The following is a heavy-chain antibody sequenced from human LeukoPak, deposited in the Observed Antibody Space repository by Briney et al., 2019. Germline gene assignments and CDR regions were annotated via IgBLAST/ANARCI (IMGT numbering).Heavy chain of an antibody. D-gene: IGHD5-12*01. Sequence: SETLSLTCAVSGDSISSGGYSWSWLRQPPGKGLEWIGYIYHSGSTYYNPSLKSRVTISVDRSKNQFSLKLSSVTAADMAVYYCARLGYDSDYYYYGMDVWGQGTTVTVSS. V-gene: IGHV4-30-2*01. CDR2: IYHSGST. CDR1: GDSISSGGYS. J-gene: IGHJ6*02. CDR3: ARLGYDSDYYYYGMDV.